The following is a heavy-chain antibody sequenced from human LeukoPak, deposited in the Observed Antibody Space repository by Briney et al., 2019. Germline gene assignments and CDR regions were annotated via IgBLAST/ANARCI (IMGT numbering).Heavy chain of an antibody. V-gene: IGHV3-30*18. J-gene: IGHJ4*02. CDR1: GFTFSSYG. D-gene: IGHD5-12*01. CDR3: AKDRGALVPLRLDSGYDLPSYYFDY. Sequence: GGSLRLSCAASGFTFSSYGMHWVRQAPGKGLEWVAVISYDGSNKHYADSVKGRFTISRDNSKNTLYLQMNSLRAEDTAVYYCAKDRGALVPLRLDSGYDLPSYYFDYWGQGTLVTVSS. CDR2: ISYDGSNK.